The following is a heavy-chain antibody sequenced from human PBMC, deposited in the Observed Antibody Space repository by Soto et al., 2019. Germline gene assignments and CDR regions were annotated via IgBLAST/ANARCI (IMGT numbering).Heavy chain of an antibody. CDR1: GGSVSSVTYY. V-gene: IGHV4-61*01. D-gene: IGHD4-4*01. Sequence: QVQLQESGPGLVKPSETLSLTCVVSGGSVSSVTYYWNWIRQPPGKGLEWIGYISYSGSTNYNPSLKSRVSMAPDTSKNQFSLKFISVTAADTAIYYCARGDDYKSSLFDPWGQGTLVTVSS. CDR2: ISYSGST. J-gene: IGHJ5*02. CDR3: ARGDDYKSSLFDP.